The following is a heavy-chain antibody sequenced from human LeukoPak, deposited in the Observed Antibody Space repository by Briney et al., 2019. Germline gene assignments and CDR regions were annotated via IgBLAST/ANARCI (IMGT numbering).Heavy chain of an antibody. D-gene: IGHD3-10*01. CDR3: ASFMVRGVPGLCY. CDR1: GYTFTGYY. CDR2: INPNSGGT. Sequence: ASVKVSCKASGYTFTGYYMHWVRQAPGQGLEWMGWINPNSGGTNYAQKFQGRVTMTRDTSISTAYMELSRLRSDDMAVYYCASFMVRGVPGLCYWGQGTLVTVSS. V-gene: IGHV1-2*02. J-gene: IGHJ4*02.